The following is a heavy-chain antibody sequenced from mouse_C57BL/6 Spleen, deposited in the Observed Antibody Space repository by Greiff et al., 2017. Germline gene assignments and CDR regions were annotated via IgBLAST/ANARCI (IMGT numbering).Heavy chain of an antibody. J-gene: IGHJ4*01. D-gene: IGHD1-1*01. CDR2: IYPGDGDT. V-gene: IGHV1-82*01. CDR3: ARSDYCGSSRDAMDY. CDR1: GYAFSSSW. Sequence: QVQLQQSGPELVKPGASVKISCKASGYAFSSSWMNWVKQRPGKGLEWIGRIYPGDGDTNYNGKFKGKATLTADKSSGTAYMQLSRLTSEVSAVYFCARSDYCGSSRDAMDYWGQGTSVTVSS.